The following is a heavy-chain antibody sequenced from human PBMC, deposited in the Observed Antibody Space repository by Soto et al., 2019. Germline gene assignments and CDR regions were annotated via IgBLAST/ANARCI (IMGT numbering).Heavy chain of an antibody. D-gene: IGHD3-3*01. CDR1: GGSFSGYY. V-gene: IGHV4-34*01. Sequence: SETLSLTCAVYGGSFSGYYWGWIRQPPGKGLEWIGEINHSGSTNYNPSLKSRVTISVDTSKNQFSLKLSSVTAADTAVYYCARVYDFWSEYYFEYWGQGTLVTVAS. J-gene: IGHJ4*02. CDR2: INHSGST. CDR3: ARVYDFWSEYYFEY.